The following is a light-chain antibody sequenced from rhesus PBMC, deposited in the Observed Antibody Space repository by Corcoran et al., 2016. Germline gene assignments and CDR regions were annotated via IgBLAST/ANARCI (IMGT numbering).Light chain of an antibody. CDR1: ENVKNY. V-gene: IGKV1-74*01. J-gene: IGKJ2*01. CDR3: HHSYGTPYR. CDR2: AAP. Sequence: DIQMTQSPSSLSVSVGDRVTITCRASENVKNYLDWYQQKPGKVPKLLIYAAPTGPSGVPSRFIGSGYGTDYTFTISSLQPEDVATYYCHHSYGTPYRFGQGTKVEI.